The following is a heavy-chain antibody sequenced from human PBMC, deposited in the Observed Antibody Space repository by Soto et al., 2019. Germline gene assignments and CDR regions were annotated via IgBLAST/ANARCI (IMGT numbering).Heavy chain of an antibody. V-gene: IGHV4-34*01. CDR3: ARAQTDWSAYDGGYKYYFGMDV. CDR2: INENGKT. J-gene: IGHJ6*02. D-gene: IGHD3-3*01. CDR1: GGSNSGFC. Sequence: SETLSLTCAVYGGSNSGFCWSWVRQSPGQGLEWIGEINENGKTNNNPSLQSRLTISVDTSKIQFSLMLIFVTAADTGLYYCARAQTDWSAYDGGYKYYFGMDVWGQGATVTVSS.